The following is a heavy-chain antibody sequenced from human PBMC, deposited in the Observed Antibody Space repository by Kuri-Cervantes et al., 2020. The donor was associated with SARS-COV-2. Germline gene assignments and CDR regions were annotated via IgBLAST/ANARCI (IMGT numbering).Heavy chain of an antibody. CDR1: GYTFTSYY. J-gene: IGHJ4*02. D-gene: IGHD6-13*01. Sequence: ASVKVSCKASGYTFTSYYMHWVRRAPGQGLEWMGIINPSGGSTSYAQKFQGRVAMTRDTSTSTVYMELSSLRSEDTAVYYCARDSWYSSSWYRIDYWGQGTLVTVSS. CDR2: INPSGGST. CDR3: ARDSWYSSSWYRIDY. V-gene: IGHV1-46*01.